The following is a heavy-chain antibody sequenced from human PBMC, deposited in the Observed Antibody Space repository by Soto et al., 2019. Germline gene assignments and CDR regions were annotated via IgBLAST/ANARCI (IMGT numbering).Heavy chain of an antibody. CDR3: ARPFYGDHGIVDY. D-gene: IGHD4-17*01. J-gene: IGHJ4*02. CDR1: GYTFKNYG. CDR2: ISGYNGNT. Sequence: QIQLVQSGAEVKNPGASVKVSCKASGYTFKNYGIIWVRQAPGQGLEWVGWISGYNGNTKYEKKFQGRVTLTTEPSTSTACMELRSLRSDDTAVYYCARPFYGDHGIVDYWGQGTLVTVSS. V-gene: IGHV1-18*01.